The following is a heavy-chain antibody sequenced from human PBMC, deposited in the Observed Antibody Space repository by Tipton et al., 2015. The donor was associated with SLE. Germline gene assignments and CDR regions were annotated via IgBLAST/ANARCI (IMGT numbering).Heavy chain of an antibody. CDR2: IYYSGST. V-gene: IGHV4-39*07. CDR3: ARTSSWESDY. D-gene: IGHD6-13*01. CDR1: GGSISSSSYY. Sequence: LRLSCTVSGGSISSSSYYWGWIRQPPGKGLEWIGSIYYSGSTYYNPSLKSRVTVSVDTSKNQFSLNLTSVTAADTAVYYCARTSSWESDYWGQGTLVTVSS. J-gene: IGHJ4*02.